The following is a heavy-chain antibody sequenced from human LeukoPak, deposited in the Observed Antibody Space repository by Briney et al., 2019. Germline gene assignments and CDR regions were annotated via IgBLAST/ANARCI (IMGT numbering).Heavy chain of an antibody. J-gene: IGHJ4*02. CDR3: GKGLGGSFAAGYY. Sequence: GGPLRLSCAASGFTFSSCAMSWVRQAPGRGLEWVAVILNDENNKYYGDSVKDRFTISRDNSKNTLFLQMNSLRAEDTAVYYCGKGLGGSFAAGYYWGQGTPVTVSS. V-gene: IGHV3-30*18. D-gene: IGHD1-26*01. CDR1: GFTFSSCA. CDR2: ILNDENNK.